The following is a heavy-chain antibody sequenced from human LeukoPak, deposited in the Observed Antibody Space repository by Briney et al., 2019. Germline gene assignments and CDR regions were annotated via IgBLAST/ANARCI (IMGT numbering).Heavy chain of an antibody. CDR1: GFTFDDYA. J-gene: IGHJ4*02. Sequence: GGSLRLSCAASGFTFDDYAMHWVRRAPGKGLEWVSGISWNSGSIGYADSVKGRFTISRDNAKNSLYLQMNSLRAEDTALYYCAKALELAYFDYWGQGTLVTVSS. D-gene: IGHD5-24*01. V-gene: IGHV3-9*01. CDR2: ISWNSGSI. CDR3: AKALELAYFDY.